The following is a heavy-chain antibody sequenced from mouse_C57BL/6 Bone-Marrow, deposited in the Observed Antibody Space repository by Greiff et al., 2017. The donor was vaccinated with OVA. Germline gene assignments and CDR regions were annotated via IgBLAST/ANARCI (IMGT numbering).Heavy chain of an antibody. CDR3: AKRGGKGIYYAMDY. CDR1: GFSLTSYG. V-gene: IGHV2-5*01. CDR2: IWRGGST. J-gene: IGHJ4*01. D-gene: IGHD1-3*01. Sequence: VMLVESGPGLVQPSQCLSITCTVSGFSLTSYGVHWVRQSPGKGLEWLGVIWRGGSTDYNAAFMSRLSITKDNSKSQVFFKMNSLQADDTSIYYCAKRGGKGIYYAMDYWGQGTSVTVSS.